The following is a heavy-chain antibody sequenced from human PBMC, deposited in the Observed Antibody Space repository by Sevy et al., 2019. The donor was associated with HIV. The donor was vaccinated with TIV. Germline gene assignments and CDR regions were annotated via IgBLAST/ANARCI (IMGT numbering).Heavy chain of an antibody. CDR1: GGSISSSSYY. CDR2: IYYSGST. D-gene: IGHD6-19*01. V-gene: IGHV4-39*01. J-gene: IGHJ6*04. CDR3: PLQVWYSSIYWLDV. Sequence: SETLSLTCTVSGGSISSSSYYWGWIRQPPGKGLEWIGSIYYSGSTYYNPSLKSRVTISVDTSKNQFSLKLSSVTAADTAVYYCPLQVWYSSIYWLDVWGKGTTVTASS.